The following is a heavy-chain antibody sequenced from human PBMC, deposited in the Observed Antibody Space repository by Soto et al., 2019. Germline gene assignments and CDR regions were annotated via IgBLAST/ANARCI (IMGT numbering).Heavy chain of an antibody. J-gene: IGHJ4*02. CDR3: TRHILAGYNSPYRFFDY. CDR2: FYYSGTT. V-gene: IGHV4-39*01. D-gene: IGHD1-1*01. Sequence: PSETLSLTCTVSGGSISSSSYYWGWIRQPPGKALEWIGSFYYSGTTYYNPSLKSRVTISVDTSKNQFSLKLNSVTAADTSLYYCTRHILAGYNSPYRFFDYWGQGNQVTVSS. CDR1: GGSISSSSYY.